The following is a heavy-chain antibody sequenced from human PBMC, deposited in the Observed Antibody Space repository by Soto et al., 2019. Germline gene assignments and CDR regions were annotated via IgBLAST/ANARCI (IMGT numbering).Heavy chain of an antibody. CDR1: GYTFTSYA. CDR3: ARCGGYSGYEGGYYYGMDV. Sequence: QVQLVQSGAEVKKPGASVKVSCKASGYTFTSYAMHWVRQAPGQRLEWMGWINAGNGNTKYSKKFQGRVTITRDTSASTAYMELSSLRSEDTAVYYCARCGGYSGYEGGYYYGMDVWGQGTTVTVSS. CDR2: INAGNGNT. V-gene: IGHV1-3*01. D-gene: IGHD5-12*01. J-gene: IGHJ6*02.